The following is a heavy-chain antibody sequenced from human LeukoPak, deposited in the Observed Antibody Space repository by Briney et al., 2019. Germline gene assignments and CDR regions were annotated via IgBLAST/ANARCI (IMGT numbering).Heavy chain of an antibody. CDR2: INHSGST. D-gene: IGHD3-16*02. J-gene: IGHJ6*03. CDR3: ARGLYYDYVWGSYRPHYYYYMDV. V-gene: IGHV4-34*01. Sequence: SETLSLTCAVYGGSFSGYYWSWIRQPPGKGLEWIGEINHSGSTNYNPSLKSRVTISVDTSKNQFSLKLSSVTAADTAVYYCARGLYYDYVWGSYRPHYYYYMDVWGKGTTVTVSS. CDR1: GGSFSGYY.